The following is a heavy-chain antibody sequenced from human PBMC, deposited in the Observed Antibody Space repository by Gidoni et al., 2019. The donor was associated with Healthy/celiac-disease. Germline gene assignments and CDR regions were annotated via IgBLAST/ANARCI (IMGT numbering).Heavy chain of an antibody. J-gene: IGHJ4*02. D-gene: IGHD2-21*01. CDR1: GFTFSSDA. CDR2: ISGSGGST. Sequence: EVQLLESGGGLVQPGGSLRLSCAASGFTFSSDAMRWGRQAPGKGLERLSAISGSGGSTYYADSVKGRFTISRDNSKNTLYLQMSSLRAEDTAVYYCAKRRRVVASHFDYWGQGTLVTVSS. CDR3: AKRRRVVASHFDY. V-gene: IGHV3-23*01.